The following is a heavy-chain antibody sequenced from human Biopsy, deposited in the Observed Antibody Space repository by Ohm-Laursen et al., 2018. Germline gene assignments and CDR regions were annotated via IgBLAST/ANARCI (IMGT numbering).Heavy chain of an antibody. CDR2: FAPENGKT. CDR1: GYTLNELS. CDR3: AADINVWNVNY. J-gene: IGHJ4*02. V-gene: IGHV1-24*01. Sequence: SVKVSCKVSGYTLNELSMHWVRQVPGKGLEWMGGFAPENGKTVYAQNFQARVSLTEGTSTDTAYMELRSLRSEDTAVYYCAADINVWNVNYWGQGTQVIVSS. D-gene: IGHD1-1*01.